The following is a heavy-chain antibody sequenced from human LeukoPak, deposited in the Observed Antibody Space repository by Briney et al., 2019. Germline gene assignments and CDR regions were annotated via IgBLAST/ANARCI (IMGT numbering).Heavy chain of an antibody. CDR1: RCRFRHYW. V-gene: IGHV5-51*01. CDR3: ARHVDCNSDCTRDY. Sequence: GESLKISCKVFRCRFRHYWIRRVRQMPGKGLEWMGIIYPGDSDTRYSPSFQGQVTISADKSISTAYLQWSILTTSDTAMYYCARHVDCNSDCTRDYWGQGTLVTVSS. D-gene: IGHD2-21*02. CDR2: IYPGDSDT. J-gene: IGHJ4*02.